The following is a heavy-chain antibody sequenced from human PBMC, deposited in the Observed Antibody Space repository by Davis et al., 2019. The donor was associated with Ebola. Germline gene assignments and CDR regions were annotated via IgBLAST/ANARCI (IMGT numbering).Heavy chain of an antibody. J-gene: IGHJ6*02. CDR1: GFTFSSYS. CDR3: ARERVVATIDGIYYYSMDV. D-gene: IGHD5-12*01. V-gene: IGHV3-21*01. CDR2: ISSSSSYI. Sequence: GESLKISCAASGFTFSSYSMNWVRQAPGKGLEWVSSISSSSSYIYYADSVKGRFTISRDNAKNSLYLQMNSLRAEDTAVYYCARERVVATIDGIYYYSMDVWGQGTTVTVSS.